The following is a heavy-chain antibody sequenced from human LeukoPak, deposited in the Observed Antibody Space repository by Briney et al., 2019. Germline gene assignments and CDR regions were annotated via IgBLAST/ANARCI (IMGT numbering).Heavy chain of an antibody. Sequence: GGSLRLSCAASGFTFSSYAMSWVRQAPGRGLERVSAISGSGGSTYYADSVKGRFTISRDNSKNTLYLQMNSLIAEDTAVYYCASDVWFGELNPTHFDYWGQGTLVTVSS. CDR3: ASDVWFGELNPTHFDY. V-gene: IGHV3-23*01. D-gene: IGHD3-10*01. J-gene: IGHJ4*02. CDR2: ISGSGGST. CDR1: GFTFSSYA.